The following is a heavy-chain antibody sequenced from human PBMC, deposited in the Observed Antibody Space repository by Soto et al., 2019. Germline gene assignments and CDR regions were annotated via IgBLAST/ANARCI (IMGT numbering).Heavy chain of an antibody. J-gene: IGHJ6*02. CDR3: ARDPAIYSGKFDYGLDV. CDR2: IGTSGKTI. Sequence: SLRLSCAVSGFTFSSYEMNWVRQAPGKGLEWVSYIGTSGKTIYYADSVRGRFTISRDNAKNSLYLQTNSLRAEDTAVYFCARDPAIYSGKFDYGLDVWGRGTTVTVSS. D-gene: IGHD4-4*01. V-gene: IGHV3-48*03. CDR1: GFTFSSYE.